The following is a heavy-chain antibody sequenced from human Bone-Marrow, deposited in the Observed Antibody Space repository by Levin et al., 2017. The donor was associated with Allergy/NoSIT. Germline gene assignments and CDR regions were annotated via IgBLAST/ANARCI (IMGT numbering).Heavy chain of an antibody. CDR2: IYHSGNT. Sequence: SQTLSLTCAVSGGSVSSGSYSWSWIRQPPGKGLEWIGYIYHSGNTDYNPSLKSRVTISVDRSKNQFSLRLSSVTAAATAVYYCASQRGIFYGSGRYLPPDAFHFWGQGTMVTV. V-gene: IGHV4-30-2*01. D-gene: IGHD3-10*01. CDR3: ASQRGIFYGSGRYLPPDAFHF. CDR1: GGSVSSGSYS. J-gene: IGHJ3*01.